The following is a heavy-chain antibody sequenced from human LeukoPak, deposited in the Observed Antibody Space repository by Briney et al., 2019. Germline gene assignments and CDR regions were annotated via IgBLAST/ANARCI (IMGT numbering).Heavy chain of an antibody. CDR3: AKDRYYDSSGYYQPHDY. V-gene: IGHV3-30*18. Sequence: GGSLRLSCAASGFTFSSYGMPWVRQAPGKGLEWVAVISYDGSNKYYADSVKGRFTISRDNSKNTLYLQMNSLRAEDTAVYYCAKDRYYDSSGYYQPHDYWGQGTLVTVSS. D-gene: IGHD3-22*01. CDR2: ISYDGSNK. J-gene: IGHJ4*02. CDR1: GFTFSSYG.